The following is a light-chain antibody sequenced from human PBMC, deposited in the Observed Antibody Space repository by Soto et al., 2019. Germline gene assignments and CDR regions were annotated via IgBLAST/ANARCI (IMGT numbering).Light chain of an antibody. CDR2: EVS. J-gene: IGLJ3*02. Sequence: QSVLTQPASVSGSPGQSITISCTGTSSDVGGYNYVSWYQQHPGKAPKLMIYEVSNRPSGVSNRFSGSKSGNTAYLTISGLQAEDEADDYCSSYTSSSTQVFGGGTKLTVL. CDR3: SSYTSSSTQV. V-gene: IGLV2-14*01. CDR1: SSDVGGYNY.